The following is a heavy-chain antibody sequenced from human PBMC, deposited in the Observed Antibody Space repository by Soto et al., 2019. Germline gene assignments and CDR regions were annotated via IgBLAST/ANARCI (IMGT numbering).Heavy chain of an antibody. D-gene: IGHD3-9*01. CDR1: GFSLSTSGVG. Sequence: SGPTLVKPTQTLTLTCTFSGFSLSTSGVGVGWIRQPPGKALEWLALIYWNDDKRYSPSLKSRLTITKDTSKNQVVLTMTNMDPVDTATYYCAHSFYFDWFQARAEYFQHWGQGTLVTVSS. CDR3: AHSFYFDWFQARAEYFQH. V-gene: IGHV2-5*01. CDR2: IYWNDDK. J-gene: IGHJ1*01.